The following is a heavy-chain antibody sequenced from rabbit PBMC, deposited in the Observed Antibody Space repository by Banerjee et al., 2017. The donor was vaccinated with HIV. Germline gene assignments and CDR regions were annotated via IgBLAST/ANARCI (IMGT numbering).Heavy chain of an antibody. CDR2: IYEGSSGST. D-gene: IGHD6-1*01. Sequence: QSLEESGGDLVKPGASLTLTCTASGFSFSSSYYMCWVRQAPGKGLEWIGCIYEGSSGSTYYASWAKGRFTISKTSSTTVTLQLNSLTAADTATYFCARGGASDSFHDLWGPGTLVTVS. V-gene: IGHV1S40*01. CDR1: GFSFSSSYY. J-gene: IGHJ4*01. CDR3: ARGGASDSFHDL.